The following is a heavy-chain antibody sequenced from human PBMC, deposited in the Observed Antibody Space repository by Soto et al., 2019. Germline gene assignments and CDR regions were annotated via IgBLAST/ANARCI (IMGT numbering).Heavy chain of an antibody. CDR2: IYYSRST. J-gene: IGHJ4*02. D-gene: IGHD5-12*01. Sequence: QVQLQKSGPGLVKPSQTLSLTCTVSGGSFSSGNYHWSWIRQPPGKGLEWIGFIYYSRSTYYNPSLKSRVSISQDTPKNQFSLRLSPLTAADTAIYYCARVVDGYNFPFDYWGQGILVTVSS. CDR3: ARVVDGYNFPFDY. CDR1: GGSFSSGNYH. V-gene: IGHV4-30-4*01.